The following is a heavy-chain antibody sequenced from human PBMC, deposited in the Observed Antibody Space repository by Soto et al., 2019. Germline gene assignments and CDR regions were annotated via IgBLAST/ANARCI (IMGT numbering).Heavy chain of an antibody. CDR3: ARDLGDCSGGSCYSGVDYYSYYGMDV. Sequence: GGSLRLSCAASGFTFSDYYMSCVRQAPGKGLEWVSYISSSSSYTNYADSVKGRFTISRDNAKNSLYLQMNSLGAEDTAVYYCARDLGDCSGGSCYSGVDYYSYYGMDVWGTGTSVTVSS. D-gene: IGHD2-15*01. V-gene: IGHV3-11*06. J-gene: IGHJ6*04. CDR2: ISSSSSYT. CDR1: GFTFSDYY.